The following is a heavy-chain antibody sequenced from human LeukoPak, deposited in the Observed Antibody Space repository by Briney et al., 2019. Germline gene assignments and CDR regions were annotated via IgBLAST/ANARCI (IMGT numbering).Heavy chain of an antibody. V-gene: IGHV3-7*01. CDR2: VKQDGSEK. D-gene: IGHD3-22*01. J-gene: IGHJ6*02. CDR1: GFTFSSYW. Sequence: GGSLRLSCAASGFTFSSYWMSWVRQAPGKGLEWVANVKQDGSEKYYVDSVKGRFTISRDNAKNSLYLQMNSLRAEDTAVYYCARARITMISYGMDVWGQGTTVTVSS. CDR3: ARARITMISYGMDV.